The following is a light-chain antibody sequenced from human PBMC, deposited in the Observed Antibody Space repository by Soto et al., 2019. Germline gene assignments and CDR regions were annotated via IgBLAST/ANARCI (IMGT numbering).Light chain of an antibody. CDR1: HTISSSY. CDR2: GIS. Sequence: EIVLTQSPGTLSLSTGERATLSCRASHTISSSYLAWYQQKPGQAPRLLMYGISRRATGIPDRFSGSGSGTDFTLTITRLEPEDFAVYYCQQYVTSSPRTFGQGTNVDIK. V-gene: IGKV3-20*01. J-gene: IGKJ1*01. CDR3: QQYVTSSPRT.